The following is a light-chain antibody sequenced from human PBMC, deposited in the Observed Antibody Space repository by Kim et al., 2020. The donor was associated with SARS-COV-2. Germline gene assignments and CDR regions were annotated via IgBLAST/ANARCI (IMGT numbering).Light chain of an antibody. Sequence: VPPGQTASITCSGDKLGDKYACWYQQKPGQSPVLVIYQDRKRPSGIPERFSGSNSGNTATLTISGTQAMDEADYYCQAWDINTYVVFGGGTQLTVL. CDR1: KLGDKY. V-gene: IGLV3-1*01. J-gene: IGLJ2*01. CDR3: QAWDINTYVV. CDR2: QDR.